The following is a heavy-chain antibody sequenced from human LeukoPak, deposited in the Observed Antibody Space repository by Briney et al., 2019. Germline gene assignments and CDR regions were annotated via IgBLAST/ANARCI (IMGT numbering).Heavy chain of an antibody. V-gene: IGHV1-8*01. CDR1: GYTFTSYD. J-gene: IGHJ6*03. Sequence: ASVEVSCKASGYTFTSYDINWVRQATGQGLEWMGWMNPNSGNTGYAQKFQGRVTMTRNTSISTAYMELSSLRSEDTAVYYCASSTYQLLYGYYYYYMDVWGKGTTVTVSS. D-gene: IGHD2-2*02. CDR2: MNPNSGNT. CDR3: ASSTYQLLYGYYYYYMDV.